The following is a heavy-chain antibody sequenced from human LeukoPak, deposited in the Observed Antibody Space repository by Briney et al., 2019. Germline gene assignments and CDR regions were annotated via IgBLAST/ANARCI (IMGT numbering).Heavy chain of an antibody. CDR3: ARVGYYDFWSGPYYFDY. CDR2: ISSSSSTI. D-gene: IGHD3-3*01. V-gene: IGHV3-48*01. Sequence: GGSLRLSCAASGFTFSSFWMTWVRQAPGKGLEWVSYISSSSSTIYYADSVKGRFTISRDNAKNSLYLQMNSLRAEDTAVYYCARVGYYDFWSGPYYFDYWGQGTLVTVSS. CDR1: GFTFSSFW. J-gene: IGHJ4*02.